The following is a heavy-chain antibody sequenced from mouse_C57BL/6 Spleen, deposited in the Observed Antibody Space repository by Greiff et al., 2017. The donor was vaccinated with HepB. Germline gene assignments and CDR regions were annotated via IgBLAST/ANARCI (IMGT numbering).Heavy chain of an antibody. J-gene: IGHJ4*01. CDR2: ISDGGSYT. Sequence: EVQRVESGGGLVKPGGSLKLSCAASGFTFSSYAMSWVRQTPEKRLEWVATISDGGSYTYYPDNVKGRFTISRDNAKNNLYLQMSHLKSEDTAMYYCARDGTTVVASGKDYWGQGTSVTVSS. D-gene: IGHD1-1*01. V-gene: IGHV5-4*01. CDR1: GFTFSSYA. CDR3: ARDGTTVVASGKDY.